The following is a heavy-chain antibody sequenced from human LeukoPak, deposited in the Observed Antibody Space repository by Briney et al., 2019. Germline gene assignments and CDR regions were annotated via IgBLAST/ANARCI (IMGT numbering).Heavy chain of an antibody. J-gene: IGHJ4*02. V-gene: IGHV3-30*02. CDR3: APSYYFGSGSND. CDR1: GFTFRSYG. Sequence: PGGSLRLSRAASGFTFRSYGMHWVRQAPGKGLEWVAFIRSDGSHSYYADSVKGRLVISRDNSKNTLYLQMNSLRAEDTAVYYCAPSYYFGSGSNDWGQGTLVIVSS. D-gene: IGHD3-10*01. CDR2: IRSDGSHS.